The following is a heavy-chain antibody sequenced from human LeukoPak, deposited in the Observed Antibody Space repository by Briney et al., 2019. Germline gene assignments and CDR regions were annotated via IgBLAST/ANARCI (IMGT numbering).Heavy chain of an antibody. J-gene: IGHJ6*02. CDR1: GFTFSSYG. V-gene: IGHV3-30*18. CDR2: ISYDGSNK. CDR3: AKEGFWSGYYSGSSYGMDV. D-gene: IGHD3-3*01. Sequence: PGGSLRLSCAASGFTFSSYGMHWVRQAPGKGLEWVAVISYDGSNKYYADSVKGRFTISRDNSKNTLYLQMNSLRAEDTALYYCAKEGFWSGYYSGSSYGMDVWGQGTTVTVSS.